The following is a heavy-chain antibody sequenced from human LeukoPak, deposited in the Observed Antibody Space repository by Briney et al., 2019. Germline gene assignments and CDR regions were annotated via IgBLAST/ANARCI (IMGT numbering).Heavy chain of an antibody. CDR3: ASVGGAADY. CDR1: GFTFDDYT. CDR2: ISWDGGST. V-gene: IGHV3-43*01. Sequence: GGSLRFSCAASGFTFDDYTMHWVRQAPGKGLEWVSLISWDGGSTYYADSVKGRFTISRDNSKNSLYLQMNSLRTEDTALYYCASVGGAADYWGQGTLVTVSS. J-gene: IGHJ4*02. D-gene: IGHD3-16*01.